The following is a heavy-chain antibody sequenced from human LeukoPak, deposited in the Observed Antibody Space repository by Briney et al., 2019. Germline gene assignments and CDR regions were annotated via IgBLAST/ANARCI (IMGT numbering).Heavy chain of an antibody. D-gene: IGHD3-9*01. J-gene: IGHJ4*02. V-gene: IGHV4-34*01. CDR1: GGSFSGYY. Sequence: PSETLSLTCAVYGGSFSGYYWSWIRQPPGKGLEWIGEINHSGSTNYNPSIKSRVTISVDTSKNQFSLKLSSVTAADTAVYYCARLMGGTGYYWIVSWYFDYWGQGTLVTVSS. CDR3: ARLMGGTGYYWIVSWYFDY. CDR2: INHSGST.